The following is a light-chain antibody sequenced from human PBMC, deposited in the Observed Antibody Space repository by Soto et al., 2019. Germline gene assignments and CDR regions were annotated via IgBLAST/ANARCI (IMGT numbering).Light chain of an antibody. V-gene: IGKV3-11*01. CDR3: QHRSNWPPYS. CDR1: QSLRSY. CDR2: DAS. J-gene: IGKJ2*01. Sequence: IVLTQSPATLSLSPGERATLSCRARQSLRSYLAWYQQKPGQAPRLLIYDASNRATGIPARFSGSGSGTDFNLTISSLEPEDFAVYYCQHRSNWPPYSFGQGTKLVIK.